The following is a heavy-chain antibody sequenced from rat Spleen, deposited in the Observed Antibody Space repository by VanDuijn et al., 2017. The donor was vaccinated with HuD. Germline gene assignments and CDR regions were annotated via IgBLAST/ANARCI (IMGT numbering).Heavy chain of an antibody. Sequence: EVQLVESGGGLVQPGRSLKLSCVASGFTFSDYGMDWIRQAPGEGLEWISSISPDGGSTYYPDSVKGRFTISRNNAENTVYLQVNSLRSEDTATYYCAVSGYGYWGQGVMVTVSS. CDR3: AVSGYGY. D-gene: IGHD4-3*01. CDR1: GFTFSDYG. CDR2: ISPDGGST. J-gene: IGHJ2*01. V-gene: IGHV5-58*01.